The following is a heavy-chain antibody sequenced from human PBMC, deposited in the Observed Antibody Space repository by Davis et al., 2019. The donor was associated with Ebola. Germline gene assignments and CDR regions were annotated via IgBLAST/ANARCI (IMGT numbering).Heavy chain of an antibody. Sequence: GESLNISCAPSGFILRKWGMTWVRQTAGKGLECVAAISMRGDSTDYADSVKGRFTISRDNSNNMLYLQMNNLRVEDTALYYCVQGTTSCHVWGQGTLVTVSS. D-gene: IGHD2-2*01. CDR2: ISMRGDST. V-gene: IGHV3-23*01. J-gene: IGHJ4*02. CDR3: VQGTTSCHV. CDR1: GFILRKWG.